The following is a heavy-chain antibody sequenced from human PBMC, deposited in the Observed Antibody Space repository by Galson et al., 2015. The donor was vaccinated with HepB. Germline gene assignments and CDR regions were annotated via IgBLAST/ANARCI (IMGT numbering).Heavy chain of an antibody. V-gene: IGHV1-46*01. CDR3: AREASGYCSSTSCYRVRGMDV. J-gene: IGHJ6*02. Sequence: SVKVSCKASGYTFTGYYMHWVRQAPGQGLEWMGIINPSGGSTSYAQKFQGRVTMTRDTSTSTVYMELSSLRSEDTAVYYCAREASGYCSSTSCYRVRGMDVWGQGTTVTVSS. CDR1: GYTFTGYY. D-gene: IGHD2-2*02. CDR2: INPSGGST.